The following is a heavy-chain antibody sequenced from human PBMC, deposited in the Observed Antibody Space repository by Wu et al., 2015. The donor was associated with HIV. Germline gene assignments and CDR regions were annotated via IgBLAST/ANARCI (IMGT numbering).Heavy chain of an antibody. J-gene: IGHJ6*02. V-gene: IGHV1-69*10. D-gene: IGHD5-24*01. Sequence: QVRLVQSGVEVKETGASVKVSCEISGYTFTNFGISWVRQAPGQGLEWMGGIIPIHSIANYAQNFQGRVTITTDESTTTAYMELSSLRSEDTAVYYCARSKFDRVDMGTITSYYYSLDVWGQGTTVIVSS. CDR3: ARSKFDRVDMGTITSYYYSLDV. CDR1: GYTFTNFG. CDR2: IIPIHSIA.